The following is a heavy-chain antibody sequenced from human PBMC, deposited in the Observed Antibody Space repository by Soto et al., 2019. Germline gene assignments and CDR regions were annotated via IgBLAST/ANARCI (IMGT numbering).Heavy chain of an antibody. CDR2: ISWNSGSI. D-gene: IGHD2-15*01. V-gene: IGHV3-9*01. CDR1: GFTFDDYA. CDR3: ANSSNQDIVVVVAAGGWFDP. Sequence: EVQLVESGGGLVQPGRSLRLSCAASGFTFDDYAMHWVRQAPGKGLEWVSGISWNSGSIGYADSVKGRFTISRDNAKNSLSLQINSLRAEGTALYYCANSSNQDIVVVVAAGGWFDPWGQGTLVTVSS. J-gene: IGHJ5*02.